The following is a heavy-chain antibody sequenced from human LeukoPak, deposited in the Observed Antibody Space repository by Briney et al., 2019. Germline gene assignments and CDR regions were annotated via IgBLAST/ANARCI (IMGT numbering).Heavy chain of an antibody. CDR1: GYTFTSYA. Sequence: ASVKVSCKASGYTFTSYAISWVRQAPGQGLEWMRWINPNSGGTNYAQKFQGRVTMTRDTSISTAYMELSRLRSDDTAVYYCARTRYYDSSGYTALGYWGQGTLVTVSS. V-gene: IGHV1-2*02. D-gene: IGHD3-22*01. CDR2: INPNSGGT. J-gene: IGHJ4*02. CDR3: ARTRYYDSSGYTALGY.